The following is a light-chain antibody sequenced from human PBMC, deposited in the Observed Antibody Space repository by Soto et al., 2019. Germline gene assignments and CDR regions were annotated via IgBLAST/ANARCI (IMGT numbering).Light chain of an antibody. V-gene: IGKV1-5*01. CDR2: DAS. CDR3: QQYSSYPLT. Sequence: DIQMTQSPSTLSASVGDRVTIACRASQSISRCLAWYQRKPGKAPKLLIYDASNFETGVPSRFSGSGSGTEFTLTIDSLQPDDFAAYYCQQYSSYPLTFGGGTKVEIK. CDR1: QSISRC. J-gene: IGKJ4*01.